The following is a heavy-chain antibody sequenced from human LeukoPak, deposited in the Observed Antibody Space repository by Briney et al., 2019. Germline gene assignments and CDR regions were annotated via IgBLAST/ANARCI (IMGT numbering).Heavy chain of an antibody. V-gene: IGHV3-23*01. Sequence: GGSLRLSCAASGFTFSNYAMNWVRQAPGKGLEWVSAIDSGGGTYCADSVKGRFTISRDNSKNTLYLQLNSLRAEDTAVYYCVKGPQGDRGQGALVTVSS. CDR2: IDSGGGT. J-gene: IGHJ4*02. CDR1: GFTFSNYA. CDR3: VKGPQGD. D-gene: IGHD3-16*01.